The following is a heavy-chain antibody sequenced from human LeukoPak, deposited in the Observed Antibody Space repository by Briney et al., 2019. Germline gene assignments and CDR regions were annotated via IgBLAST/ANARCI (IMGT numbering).Heavy chain of an antibody. CDR1: GFTFSAYA. Sequence: PGGSLRLSCAACGFTFSAYAMTWVRQAPGKGLEWVSSMSGRDDKTYYTDSAKGRFTISRDNSMNTLYLQMNSLRAEDTALYYCARVAYDSYGHYYHDYFDYWGQGTLVTVSS. CDR3: ARVAYDSYGHYYHDYFDY. J-gene: IGHJ4*02. V-gene: IGHV3-23*01. CDR2: MSGRDDKT. D-gene: IGHD3-22*01.